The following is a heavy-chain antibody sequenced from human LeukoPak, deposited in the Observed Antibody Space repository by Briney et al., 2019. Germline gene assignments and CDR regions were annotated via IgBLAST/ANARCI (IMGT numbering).Heavy chain of an antibody. CDR2: ISNSGGST. V-gene: IGHV3-23*01. CDR1: GFTFSSYA. D-gene: IGHD5-24*01. Sequence: GGSLSLSWAASGFTFSSYAMGWVRQAPGKGLGWVSGISNSGGSTYYADSVSGRFTISRDNSKNTLYLRMNSLRAEDTAVYYCAKGLGARATIQFDYWGQGTLVTVSS. J-gene: IGHJ4*02. CDR3: AKGLGARATIQFDY.